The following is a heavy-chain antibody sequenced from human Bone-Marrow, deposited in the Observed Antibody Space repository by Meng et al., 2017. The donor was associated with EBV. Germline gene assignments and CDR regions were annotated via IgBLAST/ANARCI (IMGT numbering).Heavy chain of an antibody. Sequence: QFQLQELGAGLFKSSETLSLTCAVYCGSFSGYYWSWIRQPPGKGLEWIGEINHSGSTNYNPSLKSRVTISVDTSKNQFSLKLSSVTAADTAVYYCASRHYYDSSGYYGFDYWGQGTLVTVSS. J-gene: IGHJ4*02. CDR1: CGSFSGYY. D-gene: IGHD3-22*01. CDR3: ASRHYYDSSGYYGFDY. CDR2: INHSGST. V-gene: IGHV4-34*01.